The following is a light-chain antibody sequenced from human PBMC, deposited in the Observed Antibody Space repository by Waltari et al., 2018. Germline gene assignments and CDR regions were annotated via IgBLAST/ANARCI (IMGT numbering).Light chain of an antibody. J-gene: IGKJ1*01. V-gene: IGKV1-5*03. CDR3: QQYDSYWT. Sequence: DIQMTQSPSTLSASVGDRVTITCRASQIVNSWVAWYQQKPRKAPKLLIFKASNLESGVPARFSGSGSGTEFTRTISSLQPDDFATYHCQQYDSYWTFGQGTKVEIK. CDR1: QIVNSW. CDR2: KAS.